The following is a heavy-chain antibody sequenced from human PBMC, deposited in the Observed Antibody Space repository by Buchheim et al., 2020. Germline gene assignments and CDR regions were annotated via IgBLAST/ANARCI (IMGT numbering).Heavy chain of an antibody. V-gene: IGHV4-4*02. CDR3: ARDRYDSSGYEGTFDY. CDR1: GVSITPDW. Sequence: QVQLQESGPGLVEPSGTLSLTCVVSGVSITPDWWSWVRQPPGKGLEWIGEVFHSGNTNYNPTLKSRSTISVDRSKNQFSLKLSSVTAADTAVYYCARDRYDSSGYEGTFDYWGQGTL. D-gene: IGHD3-22*01. J-gene: IGHJ4*02. CDR2: VFHSGNT.